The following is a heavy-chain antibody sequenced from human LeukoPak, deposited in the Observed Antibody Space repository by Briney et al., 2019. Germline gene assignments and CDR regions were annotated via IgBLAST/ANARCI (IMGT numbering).Heavy chain of an antibody. J-gene: IGHJ4*02. V-gene: IGHV4-61*02. CDR2: IYTSGST. CDR1: GGSISSGSYY. Sequence: SQTLSLTCTVSGGSISSGSYYWSWIRQPAGKGLEWIGRIYTSGSTNYNPSLKSRVTMSVDTSKNQFSLKLSSVTAADTAVYYCARESIAAEPFDYWGQGTLVTVSS. D-gene: IGHD6-13*01. CDR3: ARESIAAEPFDY.